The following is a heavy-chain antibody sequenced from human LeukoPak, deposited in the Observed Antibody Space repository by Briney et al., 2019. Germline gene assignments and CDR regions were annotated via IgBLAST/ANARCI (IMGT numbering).Heavy chain of an antibody. CDR1: GGSISSSNW. D-gene: IGHD3-22*01. CDR3: ARGRSSGYYGSFDY. V-gene: IGHV4-4*02. CDR2: IYHSGST. J-gene: IGHJ4*02. Sequence: SGTLSLTCAVSGGSISSSNWWSWVRQPPGKGLEWIGEIYHSGSTNYNPSLKSLVTISVDKSKNQFSLKLSSVTAADTAVYYCARGRSSGYYGSFDYWGQGTLVTVSS.